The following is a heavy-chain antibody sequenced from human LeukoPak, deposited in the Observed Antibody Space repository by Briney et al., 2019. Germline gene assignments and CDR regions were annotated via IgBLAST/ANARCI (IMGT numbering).Heavy chain of an antibody. Sequence: EASVKVSCKASGYAFTGYHMHWVRQAPGQGLEWMGIINPSGGSTTYAEKFQGRVTVTRDTSTNTVYMELRSLRSEDTAIYYCARDSLPTAIAMAGGNWFDPWGQGTLVTVS. J-gene: IGHJ5*02. CDR2: INPSGGST. V-gene: IGHV1-46*01. CDR3: ARDSLPTAIAMAGGNWFDP. CDR1: GYAFTGYH. D-gene: IGHD6-19*01.